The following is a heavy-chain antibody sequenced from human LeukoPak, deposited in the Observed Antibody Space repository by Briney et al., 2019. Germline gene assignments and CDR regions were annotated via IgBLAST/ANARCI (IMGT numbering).Heavy chain of an antibody. CDR3: ASGGGAYY. J-gene: IGHJ4*02. CDR2: IYNSGST. D-gene: IGHD2-15*01. Sequence: SETLSLTCAVSGGSISSYYWNWIRQPPGKGLEWIGYIYNSGSTNHNPSLKSRVTISVDTSKNQFSLKLSSVTAADTAVYYCASGGGAYYWGQGTLVTVSS. V-gene: IGHV4-59*12. CDR1: GGSISSYY.